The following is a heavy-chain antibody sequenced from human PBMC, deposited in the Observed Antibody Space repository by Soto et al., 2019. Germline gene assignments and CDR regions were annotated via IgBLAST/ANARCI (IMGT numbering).Heavy chain of an antibody. V-gene: IGHV3-21*01. Sequence: EVQLLESGGGLVKPGGSLRLSCAASGFTFSSYSMNWVRQAPGKGLEWVSSISSSSSYIYYADSVKGRFTISRDNAKNSVCLQMNSLRAADTAVYYCARDYSSGWYGGDIDYWGQGTLVTVSS. D-gene: IGHD6-19*01. CDR2: ISSSSSYI. J-gene: IGHJ4*02. CDR1: GFTFSSYS. CDR3: ARDYSSGWYGGDIDY.